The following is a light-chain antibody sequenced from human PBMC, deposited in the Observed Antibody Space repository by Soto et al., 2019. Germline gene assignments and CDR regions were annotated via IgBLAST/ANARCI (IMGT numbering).Light chain of an antibody. CDR3: QQYNNWPSLT. Sequence: EIVMTQSPATLSVSPGERATLSCRASQSVSSNLAWYQQKPGQAPRLLIYGASTRATGIPARLSGSGSGTEFSLTISSLQSEDFAVYYCQQYNNWPSLTFGGGTKEEIK. J-gene: IGKJ4*01. CDR1: QSVSSN. V-gene: IGKV3-15*01. CDR2: GAS.